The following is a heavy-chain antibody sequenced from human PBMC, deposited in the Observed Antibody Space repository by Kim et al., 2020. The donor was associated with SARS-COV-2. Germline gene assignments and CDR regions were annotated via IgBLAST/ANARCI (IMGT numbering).Heavy chain of an antibody. V-gene: IGHV3-48*04. J-gene: IGHJ3*01. Sequence: GGSLRLSCAASRFTFSSYSMNWVRQAPGKGLEWVSYISSSSSTISYADSVKGRFTISRDNAKNSLYLQMNSLRAEDTAVYYCATDYRSGWLGAFDLWGQG. CDR3: ATDYRSGWLGAFDL. CDR1: RFTFSSYS. D-gene: IGHD6-19*01. CDR2: ISSSSSTI.